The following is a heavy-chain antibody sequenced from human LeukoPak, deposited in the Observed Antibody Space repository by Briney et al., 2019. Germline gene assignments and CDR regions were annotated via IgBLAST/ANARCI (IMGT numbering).Heavy chain of an antibody. CDR3: ARGLLSAVVVILSLFDY. Sequence: PGGSLRLSCAASGFTFSSYWMSWVRQAPGKGLEWVANIKQDGSEKYYVDSVKGRFTISRDNAKNSLYLQMNSLRAEDTAVYYCARGLLSAVVVILSLFDYWGQGTLVTVSS. CDR1: GFTFSSYW. D-gene: IGHD3-22*01. J-gene: IGHJ4*02. CDR2: IKQDGSEK. V-gene: IGHV3-7*01.